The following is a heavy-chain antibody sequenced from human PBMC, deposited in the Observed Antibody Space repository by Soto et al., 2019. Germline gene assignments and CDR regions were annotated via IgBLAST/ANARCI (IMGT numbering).Heavy chain of an antibody. CDR1: GGFISSSTYY. CDR3: ARLRYGDCSRTSCADPDC. D-gene: IGHD2-2*03. V-gene: IGHV4-39*01. J-gene: IGHJ4*02. CDR2: TYHSGSL. Sequence: SETLSLTCTVFGGFISSSTYYWGWIRQPPGKGLEWIGSTYHSGSLYYNASLKSRITISVETSKNQFSLKLRAVTAADTAVYYCARLRYGDCSRTSCADPDCWGQGTLVTVSS.